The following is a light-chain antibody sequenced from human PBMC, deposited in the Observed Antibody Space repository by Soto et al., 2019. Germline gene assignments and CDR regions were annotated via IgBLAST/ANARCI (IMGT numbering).Light chain of an antibody. J-gene: IGKJ4*01. CDR2: DAS. Sequence: DIQMTQSPSSLSASVGDRVTITCQASQDISNYLNWYQQKPGKAPKLLIYDASNLETGAPSRFSGSGSGTDFTLTISSLQPEDFATYYCQQSYSTPAFGGGTKVDIK. CDR1: QDISNY. CDR3: QQSYSTPA. V-gene: IGKV1-39*01.